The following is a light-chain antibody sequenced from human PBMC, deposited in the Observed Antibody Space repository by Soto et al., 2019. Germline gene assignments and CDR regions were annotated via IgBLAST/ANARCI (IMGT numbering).Light chain of an antibody. Sequence: IVMTQSPATLSVSLGESATLSCRASQSVVTNLAWYQQTPGQAPRLLIYAASTRATGIPARFSGSGSGTEFNLTISSLQSEDFAVYYCQQYHNWRQHTFGQGTKLEIK. J-gene: IGKJ2*01. CDR1: QSVVTN. CDR2: AAS. V-gene: IGKV3-15*01. CDR3: QQYHNWRQHT.